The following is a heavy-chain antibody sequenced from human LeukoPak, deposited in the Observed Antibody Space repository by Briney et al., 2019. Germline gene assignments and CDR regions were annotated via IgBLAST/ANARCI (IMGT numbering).Heavy chain of an antibody. CDR1: GGSIGGFY. D-gene: IGHD3-10*01. V-gene: IGHV4-59*08. J-gene: IGHJ4*02. Sequence: SETLSLTCTVSGGSIGGFYWSWIRQPPGKELEWMAYVFYTGTTNYNPSLKSRATISVDTSKNQFSLRLTSVTAADTAVYYCARHAVWFGDSHLDYWGLGTLVTVSS. CDR3: ARHAVWFGDSHLDY. CDR2: VFYTGTT.